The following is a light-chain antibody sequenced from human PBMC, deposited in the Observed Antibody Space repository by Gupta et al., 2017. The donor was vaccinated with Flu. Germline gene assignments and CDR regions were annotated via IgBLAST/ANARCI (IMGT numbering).Light chain of an antibody. CDR2: EVS. CDR1: STDVGCYNS. J-gene: IGLJ1*01. CDR3: SSYASGSTTV. V-gene: IGLV2-14*01. Sequence: HSALPQPASVSGSPGQSITISCTGTSTDVGCYNSFHWYQHHPGKAPKLMIDEVSPRPSAVSFRFSGSKSGNTASLTISGLQADDEDDYHCSSYASGSTTVFGTGTKVTVL.